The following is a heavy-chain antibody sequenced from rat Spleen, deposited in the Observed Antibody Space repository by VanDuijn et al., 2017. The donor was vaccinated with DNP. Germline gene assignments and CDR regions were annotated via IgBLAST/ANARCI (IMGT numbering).Heavy chain of an antibody. CDR3: TRVGVFYGLPFDY. J-gene: IGHJ2*01. V-gene: IGHV5-46*01. D-gene: IGHD1-6*01. CDR2: ISASGDST. CDR1: GFTFTTFP. Sequence: EVQLEESGGGLVQPGRSMKLSCAASGFTFTTFPMAWVRQAPTKGLEWVATISASGDSTYYRASVKGRFTTSRDNAKSTLFLQMNSLRSEDTATYYCTRVGVFYGLPFDYWGQGVMVTVSS.